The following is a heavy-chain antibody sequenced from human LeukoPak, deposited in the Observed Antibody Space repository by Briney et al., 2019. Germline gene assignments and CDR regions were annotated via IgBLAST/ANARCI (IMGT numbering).Heavy chain of an antibody. Sequence: SETLSLTCTVSGGSISGYYWSWIRQPPGKGLEWIGYIYYSGSTNYNPSLKSRVTISVDTSKNLFSLKLSSVTAADTAVNYCARERGYKYGIDYWGQGTLVTVSS. CDR2: IYYSGST. J-gene: IGHJ4*02. CDR3: ARERGYKYGIDY. V-gene: IGHV4-59*01. CDR1: GGSISGYY. D-gene: IGHD1-1*01.